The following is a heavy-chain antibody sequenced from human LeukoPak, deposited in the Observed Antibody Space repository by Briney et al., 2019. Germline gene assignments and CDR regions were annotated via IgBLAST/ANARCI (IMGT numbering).Heavy chain of an antibody. J-gene: IGHJ4*02. CDR3: ARDQSTEVLLWFGEPRIFDY. CDR2: ISAYNGNT. D-gene: IGHD3-10*01. V-gene: IGHV1-18*01. Sequence: SVKVSCKASGYTFTSYGISWVRQAPGQGLEWMGWISAYNGNTNYAQKLQGRVTMTTDTSTSTAYMELRSLRSDDTAVYYCARDQSTEVLLWFGEPRIFDYWGQGTLVTVSS. CDR1: GYTFTSYG.